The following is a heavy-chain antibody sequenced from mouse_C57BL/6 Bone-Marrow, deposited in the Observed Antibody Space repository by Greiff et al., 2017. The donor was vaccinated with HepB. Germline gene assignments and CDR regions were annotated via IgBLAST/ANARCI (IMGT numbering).Heavy chain of an antibody. CDR2: INSGGSYT. J-gene: IGHJ2*01. V-gene: IGHV5-9-3*01. CDR1: GFTFSSYA. Sequence: EVKLMESGGGLVKPGGSLKLSCAASGFTFSSYAMSWVRQTPEKRLEWVATINSGGSYTYYPDSVKGRFTISRDNAKNTLYLHMSSLRSEDTAMYYCARAARALFDYWGQGTTLTVSS. CDR3: ARAARALFDY. D-gene: IGHD3-1*01.